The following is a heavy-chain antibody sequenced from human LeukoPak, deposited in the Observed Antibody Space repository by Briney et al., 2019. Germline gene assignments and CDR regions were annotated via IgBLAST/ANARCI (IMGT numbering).Heavy chain of an antibody. D-gene: IGHD3-16*02. J-gene: IGHJ4*02. CDR2: IYYSGST. CDR3: ARSIMITFGGVIPHYFDY. Sequence: SETLSLTCTVSGGSISSSSYYWGWIRQPPGKGLEWIGSIYYSGSTYYNPSLKSRVTISVDASKNQFSLKLSSVTAADTAVYYCARSIMITFGGVIPHYFDYWGQGTLVTVSS. V-gene: IGHV4-39*01. CDR1: GGSISSSSYY.